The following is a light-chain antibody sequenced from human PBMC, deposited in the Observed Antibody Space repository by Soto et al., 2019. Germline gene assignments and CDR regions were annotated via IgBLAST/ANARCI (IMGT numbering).Light chain of an antibody. V-gene: IGLV1-40*01. CDR1: SSNIGAGYD. Sequence: QLVLTQPPSVSGAPGQRVTISCTGSSSNIGAGYDVHWYQQLPGTAPKLLIYGNSNRPSGVPDRFSGSKSGTLASLAITGLQSEDEADYYCQSYDSSLSAVVFGGGTQLTVL. CDR2: GNS. J-gene: IGLJ2*01. CDR3: QSYDSSLSAVV.